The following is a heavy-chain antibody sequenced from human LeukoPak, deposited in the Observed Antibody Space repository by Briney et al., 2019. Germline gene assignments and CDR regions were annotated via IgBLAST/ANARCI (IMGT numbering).Heavy chain of an antibody. V-gene: IGHV3-23*01. CDR2: VSRFGGTT. CDR3: VKHVGSRWSNNRFDP. J-gene: IGHJ5*02. CDR1: GFTFDSYA. D-gene: IGHD6-13*01. Sequence: PGGSLRLSCAASGFTFDSYAMSWVRQAPGKGLERVSAVSRFGGTTYYADSAKGRFTISRDNSNNTVYLQMNSLRVGDTALYYCVKHVGSRWSNNRFDPWGQGTLVTVS.